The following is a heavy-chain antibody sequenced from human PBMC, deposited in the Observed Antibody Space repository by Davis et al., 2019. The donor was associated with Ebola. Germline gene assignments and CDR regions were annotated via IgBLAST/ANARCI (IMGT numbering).Heavy chain of an antibody. CDR2: IYYSGST. J-gene: IGHJ4*02. CDR3: ARTIFGVVHPFDY. D-gene: IGHD3-3*01. Sequence: PSETLSLTCTVSGGSISSYYWSWIRQPPGKGLEWIGYIYYSGSTNYNPSLKSRVTISVDTSKNQFSLKLSSVTAADTAVYYCARTIFGVVHPFDYWGQGTLVTVSS. CDR1: GGSISSYY. V-gene: IGHV4-59*01.